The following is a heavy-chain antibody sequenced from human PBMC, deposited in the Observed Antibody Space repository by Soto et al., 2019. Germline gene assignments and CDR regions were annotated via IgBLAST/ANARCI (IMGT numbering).Heavy chain of an antibody. J-gene: IGHJ3*02. CDR3: ARARWKQLAANDAFEI. CDR1: GYTFTSYY. D-gene: IGHD6-13*01. CDR2: INPSSGGT. V-gene: IGHV1-46*01. Sequence: ASVKVSCKASGYTFTSYYMHWVRQAPGQGLEWMGIINPSSGGTSYAQKFQGRVTMTRDTSTSTVYMELSSLRSEDTAVYYCARARWKQLAANDAFEIWGQGTMVTVSS.